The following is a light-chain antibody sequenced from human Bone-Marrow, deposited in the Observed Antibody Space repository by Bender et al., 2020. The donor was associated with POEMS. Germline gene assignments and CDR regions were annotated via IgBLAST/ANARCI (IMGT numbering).Light chain of an antibody. CDR2: GKN. CDR3: QVWQTNSDYLVSWV. Sequence: SSELTQDPAMSVALGQTVRITCQGDSLRRYYASWYQQKAGQAPVLVLYGKNSRPSGIPERFSGSNSGNTATLTISRVEAGDEADYFCQVWQTNSDYLVSWVFGGGTKLTVL. V-gene: IGLV3-19*01. J-gene: IGLJ3*02. CDR1: SLRRYY.